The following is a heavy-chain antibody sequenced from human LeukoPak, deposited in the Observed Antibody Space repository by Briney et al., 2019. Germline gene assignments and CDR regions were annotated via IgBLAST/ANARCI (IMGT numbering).Heavy chain of an antibody. D-gene: IGHD3/OR15-3a*01. V-gene: IGHV3-7*01. CDR2: INRVGSEI. J-gene: IGHJ4*02. CDR3: ALALFGQESN. Sequence: GGSLRLSCAASGSTFATSWMTWVRQAPGKGLEWVASINRVGSEIHYVDSVKGGFSISRDNATNSLSLQMNSLRGEDTAVYYCALALFGQESNWGQGTLVAVSP. CDR1: GSTFATSW.